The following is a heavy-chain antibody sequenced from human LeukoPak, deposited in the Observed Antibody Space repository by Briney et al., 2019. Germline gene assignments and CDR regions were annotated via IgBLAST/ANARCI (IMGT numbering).Heavy chain of an antibody. CDR3: ARDRSVEMATTPVDY. CDR2: ISSSGSTI. D-gene: IGHD5-24*01. Sequence: GGSLRLSCAASGFTFSDYYMGWIRQAPGKGLEWVSYISSSGSTIYYADSVKGRFTISRDNAKNSLYLQMNSLRAEDTAVYYCARDRSVEMATTPVDYWGQGTLVTVSS. CDR1: GFTFSDYY. V-gene: IGHV3-11*01. J-gene: IGHJ4*02.